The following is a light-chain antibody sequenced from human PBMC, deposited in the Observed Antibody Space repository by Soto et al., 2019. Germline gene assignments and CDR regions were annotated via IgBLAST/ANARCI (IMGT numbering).Light chain of an antibody. Sequence: RATLSYRASRRVSGSCLAWYQQKPGKAPRLLIYDASSMASGIPDRFSGGGSGTEFTLTISSLQPDDFAAYYCQQYNNYSVTFGQGTKVDIK. V-gene: IGKV3-20*01. CDR1: RRVSGSC. J-gene: IGKJ1*01. CDR3: QQYNNYSVT. CDR2: DAS.